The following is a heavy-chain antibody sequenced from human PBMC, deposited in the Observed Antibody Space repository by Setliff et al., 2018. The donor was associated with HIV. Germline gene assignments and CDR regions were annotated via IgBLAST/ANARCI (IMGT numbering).Heavy chain of an antibody. D-gene: IGHD5-18*01. CDR3: ARVFVDTAVLRVLEYYFDS. Sequence: SETLSLTCAVSGYSISSGYYWGWVRQPPGKGLEWIGSIHGSGTTYYSPSLRSRVTLSLDTSKNQFSLRMRSVTAADTAVYYCARVFVDTAVLRVLEYYFDSWGRGTLVTVSS. CDR2: IHGSGTT. J-gene: IGHJ4*02. V-gene: IGHV4-38-2*01. CDR1: GYSISSGYY.